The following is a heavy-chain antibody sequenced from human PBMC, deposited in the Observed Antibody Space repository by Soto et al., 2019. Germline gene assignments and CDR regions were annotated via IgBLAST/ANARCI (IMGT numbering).Heavy chain of an antibody. V-gene: IGHV1-3*01. J-gene: IGHJ4*02. CDR2: INAGNGNT. CDR1: GYTFTSYA. D-gene: IGHD6-13*01. CDR3: ARISSSWFPDDY. Sequence: QVQLVQSGAEVKNPGASVKVSCKASGYTFTSYAMHWVRQAPGQRLEWMGWINAGNGNTKYSQKFQGRVTITRDTSASTAYMELSILRSEDTAVYYCARISSSWFPDDYWGQGTLVTVSS.